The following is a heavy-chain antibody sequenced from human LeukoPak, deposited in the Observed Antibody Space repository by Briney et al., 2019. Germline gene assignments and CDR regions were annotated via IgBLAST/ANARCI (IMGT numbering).Heavy chain of an antibody. CDR1: GGSISSYY. D-gene: IGHD6-13*01. CDR2: IYTSGST. CDR3: ARESTLAGTARYLDS. V-gene: IGHV4-4*07. J-gene: IGHJ4*02. Sequence: SETLSLTCTVSGGSISSYYWTWVRQPAGKGLEWIGRIYTSGSTNYSPSLKSRVTMSVDTSKNEFSLKLNSVTAADTAVYYCARESTLAGTARYLDSRGQGTLVTVSS.